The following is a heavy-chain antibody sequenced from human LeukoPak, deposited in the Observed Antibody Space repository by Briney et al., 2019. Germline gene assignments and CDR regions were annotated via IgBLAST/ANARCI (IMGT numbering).Heavy chain of an antibody. V-gene: IGHV3-21*01. J-gene: IGHJ5*02. Sequence: GVSLRLSCAASGFTFSSYSMNWVRQAPGKGLEWVSSISSSSSYIYYADSVKGRFTISRDNSKNTLYLQMNSLRAEDTAVYYCAKDPQWLVPLTKYNWFDPWGQGTLVTVSS. CDR1: GFTFSSYS. CDR2: ISSSSSYI. CDR3: AKDPQWLVPLTKYNWFDP. D-gene: IGHD6-19*01.